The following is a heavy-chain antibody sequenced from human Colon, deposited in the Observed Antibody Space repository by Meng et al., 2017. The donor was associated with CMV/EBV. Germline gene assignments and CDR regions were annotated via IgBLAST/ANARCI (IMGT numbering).Heavy chain of an antibody. D-gene: IGHD2-21*01. J-gene: IGHJ5*02. CDR2: INPDSGAT. Sequence: ASVKVSCKASGYTFTGYYMHWVRQAPGQGLEWMGWINPDSGATNSAQKFQNRVTMTRDTSISAAYMEMTSLTFDDTAVYFCARGPTPDPYDKYEGWFDPWGQGTQVTVSS. CDR3: ARGPTPDPYDKYEGWFDP. V-gene: IGHV1-2*02. CDR1: GYTFTGYY.